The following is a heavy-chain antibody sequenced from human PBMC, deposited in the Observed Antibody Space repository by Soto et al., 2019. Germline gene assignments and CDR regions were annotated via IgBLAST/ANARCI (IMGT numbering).Heavy chain of an antibody. V-gene: IGHV3-11*01. J-gene: IGHJ6*02. CDR3: ARDREPSVDHGMAV. CDR1: GFAFSDFY. CDR2: ISGGGTTV. Sequence: QVQLVESGGGLVKPGGSLRLSCAASGFAFSDFYMSWTRQAPGKGLEWISYISGGGTTVFYADSVNGRFTISRDNAQKSLYLQMDSLTSEDTAIYYCARDREPSVDHGMAVWGQGTTVTVSS.